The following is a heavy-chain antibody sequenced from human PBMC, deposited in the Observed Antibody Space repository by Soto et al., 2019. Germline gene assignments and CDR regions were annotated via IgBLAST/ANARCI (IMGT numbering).Heavy chain of an antibody. CDR3: ARWPGNCSSTSCPWSYYYYYMDV. CDR1: GGSISSGGYY. J-gene: IGHJ6*03. V-gene: IGHV4-31*03. CDR2: IYYSGST. D-gene: IGHD2-2*01. Sequence: QVQLQESGPGLVKPSQTLSLTCTVSGGSISSGGYYWSWIRQHPGKGLEWIGYIYYSGSTYYNPSLKSRVTISVDTSKNQFSLKLSSVTAADTAVYYCARWPGNCSSTSCPWSYYYYYMDVWGKGTTVTVSS.